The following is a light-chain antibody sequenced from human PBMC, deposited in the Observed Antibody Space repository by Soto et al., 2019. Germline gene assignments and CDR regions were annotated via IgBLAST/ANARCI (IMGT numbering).Light chain of an antibody. J-gene: IGLJ2*01. CDR1: SSDVGGYNY. V-gene: IGLV2-11*01. Sequence: QSALTQPRSVSGSPGQSVTISCTGTSSDVGGYNYVSWYQHHPGKAPKLIIYDVNKRPSGVPDRFSGSKYGDTASLTISGLHADDAAYYHCCSDGRTVVVFGGGTKLTVL. CDR2: DVN. CDR3: CSDGRTVVV.